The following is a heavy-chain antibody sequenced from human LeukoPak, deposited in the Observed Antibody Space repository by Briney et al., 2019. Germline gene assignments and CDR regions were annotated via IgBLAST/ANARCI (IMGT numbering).Heavy chain of an antibody. Sequence: GGSLRLSCAASGFTFSSYAMHWVRQAPGKGLEWEAVISYDGSNKYYTASVKGRFTISRDNSKNTLYLQMNSLRAEDTAVYYCARNYDSSGYSRRYYYYMDVWGKGTTVTVSS. CDR3: ARNYDSSGYSRRYYYYMDV. CDR2: ISYDGSNK. D-gene: IGHD3-22*01. J-gene: IGHJ6*03. V-gene: IGHV3-30-3*01. CDR1: GFTFSSYA.